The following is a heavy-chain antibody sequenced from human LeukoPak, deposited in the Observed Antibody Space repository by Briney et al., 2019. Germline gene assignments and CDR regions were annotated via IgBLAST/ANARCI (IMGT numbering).Heavy chain of an antibody. CDR3: TSGVGAPSTFDF. V-gene: IGHV3-66*01. CDR1: GFTVSSNY. J-gene: IGHJ4*02. D-gene: IGHD1-26*01. CDR2: IYSDGST. Sequence: GGSLRLSCAASGFTVSSNYMSWVRQAPGKGLDWVSLIYSDGSTYYADSVKGRFTISRDNSKNTLYLQMNSLRAEDTAVYYCTSGVGAPSTFDFWGQGTLVTVSS.